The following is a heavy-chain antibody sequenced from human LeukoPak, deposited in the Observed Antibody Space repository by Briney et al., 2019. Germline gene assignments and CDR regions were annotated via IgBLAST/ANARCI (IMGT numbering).Heavy chain of an antibody. CDR3: ARLKTNYDFWSGNDY. CDR2: ISAYNGNT. J-gene: IGHJ4*02. D-gene: IGHD3-3*01. Sequence: ASVKVSCKASGYTFTSYGISWVRQAPGQGLEWTGWISAYNGNTNYAQKLQGRVTMTTDTSTSTAYMELRSLRSDDTAVYYCARLKTNYDFWSGNDYWGQGTLVTVSS. V-gene: IGHV1-18*01. CDR1: GYTFTSYG.